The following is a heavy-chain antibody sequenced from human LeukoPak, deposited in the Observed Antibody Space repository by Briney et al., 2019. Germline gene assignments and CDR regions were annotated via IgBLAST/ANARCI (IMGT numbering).Heavy chain of an antibody. D-gene: IGHD3-22*01. CDR1: GFTFSAYI. J-gene: IGHJ4*02. V-gene: IGHV3-30-3*01. CDR2: ISSDGGTI. CDR3: VREGGHYYDHSASLVD. Sequence: GKSLRLSCAASGFTFSAYILHWVRQAPGKGLAWMAAISSDGGTINYADSVKGRFTISKDNSKNTLYLQMNSLRTEDTALYYCVREGGHYYDHSASLVDWGQGTLVTVSS.